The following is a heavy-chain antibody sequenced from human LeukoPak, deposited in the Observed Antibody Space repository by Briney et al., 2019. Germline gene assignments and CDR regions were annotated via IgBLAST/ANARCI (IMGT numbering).Heavy chain of an antibody. Sequence: GGSLRLSCAASGFTFSTYSMNWVRQAPGKGLEWVSSISSGSSHKQYADSVKGRVTISRDDAKNSLYLQMNSLRAEDTAVYYCARDPSSLRDSFDYWGQGTLVTVSS. CDR2: ISSGSSHK. CDR1: GFTFSTYS. J-gene: IGHJ4*02. CDR3: ARDPSSLRDSFDY. V-gene: IGHV3-21*01.